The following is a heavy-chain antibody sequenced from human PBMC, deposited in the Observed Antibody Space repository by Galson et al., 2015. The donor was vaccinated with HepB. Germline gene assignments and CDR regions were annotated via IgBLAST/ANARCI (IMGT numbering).Heavy chain of an antibody. Sequence: SLRLSCAASGFTFSNLAMSWVRQAPGKGLGWVSTITGSGSDTYYADSVRGRFTISRDNSKNTLYLRLNSLRAEDTAIYYCVKHAPTIFGVIITGAFDVWGQGTMVTVSP. J-gene: IGHJ3*01. CDR2: ITGSGSDT. CDR1: GFTFSNLA. V-gene: IGHV3-23*01. CDR3: VKHAPTIFGVIITGAFDV. D-gene: IGHD3-3*01.